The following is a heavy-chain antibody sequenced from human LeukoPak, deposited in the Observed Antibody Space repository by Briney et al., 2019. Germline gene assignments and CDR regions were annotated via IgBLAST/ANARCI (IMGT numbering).Heavy chain of an antibody. J-gene: IGHJ5*02. D-gene: IGHD2/OR15-2a*01. CDR1: GGTFSSYA. Sequence: ASVKVSCKASGGTFSSYAISWVRQAPGQGLEWMGGIIPIFDTPNYAQKFQGRVTITADESTGTAYMELSSLRSEDTAVYYCARGEGTTFDPWGQGTLVTVSS. CDR3: ARGEGTTFDP. CDR2: IIPIFDTP. V-gene: IGHV1-69*13.